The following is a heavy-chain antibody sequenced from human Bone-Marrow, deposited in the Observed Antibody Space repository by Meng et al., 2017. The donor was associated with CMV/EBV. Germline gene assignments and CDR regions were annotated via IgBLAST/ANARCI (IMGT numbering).Heavy chain of an antibody. CDR2: ISWNSGSI. CDR3: AKARFLTGNYGMDV. D-gene: IGHD3-9*01. CDR1: GFTFDDYA. V-gene: IGHV3-9*01. J-gene: IGHJ6*02. Sequence: GGSQRLSCAASGFTFDDYAMHWVRQAPGKGLEWVSGISWNSGSIGYADSVKGRFTISRDNAKNSLYLQMNSLRAEDTALYYCAKARFLTGNYGMDVWGQGTTVTVSS.